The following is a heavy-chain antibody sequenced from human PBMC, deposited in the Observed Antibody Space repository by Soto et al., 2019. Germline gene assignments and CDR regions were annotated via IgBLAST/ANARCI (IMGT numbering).Heavy chain of an antibody. CDR2: VHQSGGT. CDR3: AGGVDH. V-gene: IGHV4-4*02. Sequence: QVQLQESGPGLVKSSETLSLTCAISGGYIDSSDWRTWVRQPPGKGLEWIGEVHQSGGTNYNPSLKSRVSVELDPSKNQFSLKLRSVTAADTGVYYCAGGVDHWGQGILVTVSS. J-gene: IGHJ4*02. CDR1: GGYIDSSDW.